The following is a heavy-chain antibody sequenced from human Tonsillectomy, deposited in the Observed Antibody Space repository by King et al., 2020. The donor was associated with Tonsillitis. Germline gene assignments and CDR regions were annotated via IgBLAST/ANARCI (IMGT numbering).Heavy chain of an antibody. CDR3: ARVGTSSGYPFDY. CDR1: GFTFSSYS. J-gene: IGHJ4*02. Sequence: VQLVESGGGLVKPGGSLRLSCAASGFTFSSYSMNWVRQAPGKGLEWVSSISSSSSYIYYADSVKGRFTISRDNAKNSLYLQMNSLRAEDTAVYYCARVGTSSGYPFDYWGQGTLVTVSS. V-gene: IGHV3-21*01. D-gene: IGHD3-22*01. CDR2: ISSSSSYI.